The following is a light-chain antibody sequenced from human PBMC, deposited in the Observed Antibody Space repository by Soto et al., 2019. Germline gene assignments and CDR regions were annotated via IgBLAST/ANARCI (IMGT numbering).Light chain of an antibody. V-gene: IGKV1-39*01. CDR3: QPSYSTPPYT. CDR2: AAS. Sequence: DIQMTQSPSSLSASVGDRVTITCRASQSISSYLNWYQQKPGKAPKLLIYAASSLQSGVPSRFSDSGSGKDFTLTISSLQPEDFATYQRQPSYSTPPYTFGQGTKLEIK. J-gene: IGKJ2*01. CDR1: QSISSY.